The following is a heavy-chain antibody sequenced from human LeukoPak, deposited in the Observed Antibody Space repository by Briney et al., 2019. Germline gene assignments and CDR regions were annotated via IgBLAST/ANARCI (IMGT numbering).Heavy chain of an antibody. CDR2: IKQDGSEK. Sequence: GGSLRLSCAASGFTFSNYWMSWVRQTPGKGLEWVANIKQDGSEKYYVDSVKGRFTISRDNTKKSLSLQMNSLGDEDTAVYYCARDKYMSGHIGSLFDPWGQGTLVTVSS. CDR1: GFTFSNYW. V-gene: IGHV3-7*01. CDR3: ARDKYMSGHIGSLFDP. D-gene: IGHD5-12*01. J-gene: IGHJ5*02.